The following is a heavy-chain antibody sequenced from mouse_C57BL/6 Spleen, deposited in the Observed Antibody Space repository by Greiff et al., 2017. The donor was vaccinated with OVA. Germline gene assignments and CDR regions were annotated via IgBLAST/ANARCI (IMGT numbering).Heavy chain of an antibody. D-gene: IGHD2-1*01. J-gene: IGHJ2*01. CDR2: IDPETGGT. V-gene: IGHV1-15*01. CDR3: TRRDYGNYVFDD. CDR1: GYTFTDYE. Sequence: QVQLKESGAELVRPGASVTLSCKASGYTFTDYEMHWVKQTPVHGLEWIGAIDPETGGTDYNQKFKGKAILTADKSSSTAYMELRSLTSEDSAVYYCTRRDYGNYVFDDWGQGTTLTVSS.